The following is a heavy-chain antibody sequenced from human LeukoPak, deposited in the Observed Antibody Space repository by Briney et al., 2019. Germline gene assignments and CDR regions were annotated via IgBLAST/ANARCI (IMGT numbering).Heavy chain of an antibody. J-gene: IGHJ4*02. V-gene: IGHV3-30*04. CDR3: ARSPIAARHSLDY. D-gene: IGHD6-6*01. Sequence: GGSLRLSCAASGFTFSSYAMHWVRQAPGKGLEWVAVISYDGSNKYYADSVKGRFTISRDNSKNTLYLQMNSLRPEDTAVYYCARSPIAARHSLDYWGQGILVTVSS. CDR1: GFTFSSYA. CDR2: ISYDGSNK.